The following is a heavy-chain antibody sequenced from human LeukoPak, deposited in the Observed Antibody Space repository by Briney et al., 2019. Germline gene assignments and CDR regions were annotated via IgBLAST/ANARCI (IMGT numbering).Heavy chain of an antibody. CDR3: ATHSDILTGYYNLRRRIFFDY. CDR1: GYTFTGYY. J-gene: IGHJ4*02. Sequence: ASVKVSCKASGYTFTGYYMHWVRQAPGQGLEWMGWINPNSGGTNYAQKFQGRVTMTRDTSISTAYMELSRLRSDDTAVYYCATHSDILTGYYNLRRRIFFDYWGQGTLVTVSS. D-gene: IGHD3-9*01. CDR2: INPNSGGT. V-gene: IGHV1-2*02.